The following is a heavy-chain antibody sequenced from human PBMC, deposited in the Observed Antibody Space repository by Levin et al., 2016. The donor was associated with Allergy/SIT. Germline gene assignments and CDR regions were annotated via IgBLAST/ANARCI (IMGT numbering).Heavy chain of an antibody. CDR1: GFTFSSYA. Sequence: GGSLRLSCAASGFTFSSYAMSWVRQAPGKGLEWVSAISGSGGSTYYAASVKGRFTISRDNSKNTLFMQMNSLRAEDTAVYYCAKDSFPRGSYWPVDYWGQGTLVTVSS. J-gene: IGHJ4*02. CDR3: AKDSFPRGSYWPVDY. CDR2: ISGSGGST. D-gene: IGHD3-10*01. V-gene: IGHV3-23*01.